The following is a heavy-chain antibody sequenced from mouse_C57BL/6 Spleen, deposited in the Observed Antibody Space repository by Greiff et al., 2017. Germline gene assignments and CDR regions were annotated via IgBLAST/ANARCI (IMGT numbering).Heavy chain of an antibody. CDR2: IDPSDSYT. Sequence: QVQLQQSGAELVKPGASVKLSCKASGYTFTSYWMQWVKQRPGQGLEWIGEIDPSDSYTNYNQKFKGKATLTVDTSSSTAYMQLSSLTSEDSAVYYCARKGYDYGGFDYWGQGTTLTVSS. D-gene: IGHD2-4*01. V-gene: IGHV1-50*01. CDR1: GYTFTSYW. J-gene: IGHJ2*01. CDR3: ARKGYDYGGFDY.